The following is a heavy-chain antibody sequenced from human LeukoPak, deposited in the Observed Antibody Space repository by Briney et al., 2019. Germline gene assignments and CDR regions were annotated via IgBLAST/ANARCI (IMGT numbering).Heavy chain of an antibody. CDR2: ISGTGGST. CDR1: GLTFSSYV. V-gene: IGHV3-23*01. D-gene: IGHD3-22*01. Sequence: AGGSLRLSCTASGLTFSSYVMSCVRQAPGKGLEWVSTISGTGGSTFYADSVKGRFTISRDNSKSTLYLQMNSLRAEDTATYYCSPPRGDSSGYYYVYWGQGTLVTVSS. J-gene: IGHJ4*02. CDR3: SPPRGDSSGYYYVY.